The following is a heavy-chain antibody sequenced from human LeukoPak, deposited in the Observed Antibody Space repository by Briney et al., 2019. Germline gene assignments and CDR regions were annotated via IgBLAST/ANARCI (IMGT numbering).Heavy chain of an antibody. CDR3: ARARIAAAGPFDY. CDR2: ICNSGGT. V-gene: IGHV4-59*11. D-gene: IGHD6-13*01. CDR1: GGSFSSHC. Sequence: SETLSLTCSVSGGSFSSHCWSWIRQPPGKGLEWIGYICNSGGTNHNPSLKSRVSISVDSSRNQFSLKLNSVTAADTAVYYCARARIAAAGPFDYWGQGTLVTVSS. J-gene: IGHJ4*02.